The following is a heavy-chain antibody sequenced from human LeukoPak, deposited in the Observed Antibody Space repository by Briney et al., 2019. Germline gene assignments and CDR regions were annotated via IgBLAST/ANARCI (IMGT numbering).Heavy chain of an antibody. Sequence: PSETLSPTCTVSGGSISSYYWSWIRQPPGNGLEWIGYIYYSGSTNYNPSLKSRVTISVDTSKNQFSLKLSSVAAADTAVYYCARHLGYQLSKLHYYYGMDVWGQGTTVTVSS. D-gene: IGHD2-2*01. CDR2: IYYSGST. V-gene: IGHV4-59*08. CDR3: ARHLGYQLSKLHYYYGMDV. CDR1: GGSISSYY. J-gene: IGHJ6*02.